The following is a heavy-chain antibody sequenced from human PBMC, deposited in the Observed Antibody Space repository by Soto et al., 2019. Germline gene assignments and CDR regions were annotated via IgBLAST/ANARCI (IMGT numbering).Heavy chain of an antibody. D-gene: IGHD4-17*01. V-gene: IGHV4-59*01. CDR2: IYYSGRT. Sequence: QVQLQESGPGLVKPSETLSLTCTVSGGSISSYYWSWIRQPPGKGLEWVGYIYYSGRTNYNPSLKCRVTISVDTSKNQFSLKLSSVTAADTAVYYCARVGWTTVGYYFDYWGQGTLVTVSS. J-gene: IGHJ4*02. CDR1: GGSISSYY. CDR3: ARVGWTTVGYYFDY.